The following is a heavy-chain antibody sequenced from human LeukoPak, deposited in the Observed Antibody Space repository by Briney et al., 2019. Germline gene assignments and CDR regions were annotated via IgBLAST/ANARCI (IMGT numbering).Heavy chain of an antibody. CDR3: ARVPGGAARYYYYYMDV. D-gene: IGHD2-21*01. V-gene: IGHV1-69*13. Sequence: SVKVSCKASGGTFSSYAISWVRQPPGQGLEWMGGIIPIFGTANYAQKFQGRVTITADESTSTAYMELSSLRSEDTAVYYCARVPGGAARYYYYYMDVWGKGTTVTVSS. CDR2: IIPIFGTA. J-gene: IGHJ6*03. CDR1: GGTFSSYA.